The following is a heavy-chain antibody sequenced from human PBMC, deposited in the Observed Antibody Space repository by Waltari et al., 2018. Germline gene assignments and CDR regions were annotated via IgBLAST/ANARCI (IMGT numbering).Heavy chain of an antibody. Sequence: EVQLVESGGGLVQPGGSLRLSCAASGFTFSNYWMSWVRQAPGKGLEWRANIKQDGSAKYYADSVKGRFTISRDNAENSLYLLMNSLRVEDTAVYYCATSLDAAANDWGQGTLVTVSS. CDR3: ATSLDAAAND. CDR2: IKQDGSAK. V-gene: IGHV3-7*01. D-gene: IGHD5-18*01. J-gene: IGHJ4*02. CDR1: GFTFSNYW.